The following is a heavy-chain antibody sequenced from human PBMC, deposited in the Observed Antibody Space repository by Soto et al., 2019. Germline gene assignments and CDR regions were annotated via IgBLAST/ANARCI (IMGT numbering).Heavy chain of an antibody. CDR3: ARPRWIPGRQRYYYGMDV. V-gene: IGHV4-39*01. D-gene: IGHD5-18*01. Sequence: SETLSLTCTVSGGSISSSSYYWGWIRQPPGKGLEWIGSIYYSGSTYYNPSLKSRVTISVDTSKNQFSLKLSSVTAADTAVYYCARPRWIPGRQRYYYGMDVWGQGTTVTVSS. CDR2: IYYSGST. CDR1: GGSISSSSYY. J-gene: IGHJ6*02.